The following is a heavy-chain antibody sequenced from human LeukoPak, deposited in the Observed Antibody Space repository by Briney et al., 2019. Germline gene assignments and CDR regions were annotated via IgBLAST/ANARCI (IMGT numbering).Heavy chain of an antibody. Sequence: GGSLRLSCATSGFSFSTHAMHWVRQAPGRGPEWVAVISYDGSKKYYSDSVKGRFTISRDNSKSTSYLQMNGLRAEDTALYYCAKDPMAGALDFGWVFDDWGQGTLVTVSS. CDR1: GFSFSTHA. CDR3: AKDPMAGALDFGWVFDD. D-gene: IGHD3-10*01. V-gene: IGHV3-30*04. CDR2: ISYDGSKK. J-gene: IGHJ4*02.